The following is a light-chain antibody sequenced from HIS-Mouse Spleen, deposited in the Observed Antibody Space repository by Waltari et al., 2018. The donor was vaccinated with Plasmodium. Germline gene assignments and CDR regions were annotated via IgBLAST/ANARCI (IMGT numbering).Light chain of an antibody. V-gene: IGKV3-15*01. CDR3: QQYNNWPPHT. Sequence: EIVMTQSPATLSVSPGERATLSCRASQSVSSNLAWYQPKPGQAPRLLIYGASTRATGIPARFSGSGSGTEFTLTISSLQSEDFAVYYCQQYNNWPPHTFGQGTKLEIK. CDR2: GAS. CDR1: QSVSSN. J-gene: IGKJ2*01.